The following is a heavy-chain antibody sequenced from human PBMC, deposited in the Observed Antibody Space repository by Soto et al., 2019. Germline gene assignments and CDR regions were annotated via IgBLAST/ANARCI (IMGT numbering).Heavy chain of an antibody. CDR3: ASRDPGTSVDY. J-gene: IGHJ4*02. D-gene: IGHD1-7*01. V-gene: IGHV4-4*02. Sequence: QVQLQESGPGLVKPSGTLSLTCAVSGGAFTSNNWWTCVRQPPGQGLEWIGEISRTGSTNYNPSLTSRVTISLDKSENQFSLKVTSLTAADTAFYSCASRDPGTSVDYWGQVTLVTVSA. CDR2: ISRTGST. CDR1: GGAFTSNNW.